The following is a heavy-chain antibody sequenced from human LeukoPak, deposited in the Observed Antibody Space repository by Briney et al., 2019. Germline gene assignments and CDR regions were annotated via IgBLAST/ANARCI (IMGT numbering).Heavy chain of an antibody. Sequence: SRTLSLACAVSGGSISSSNWWSWIRQPPGKGLEWIGEIYHSGSTNYNPSLKSRVTTSVDKSKTQFSLKLSSVTAADTAVYYCARDKWEPRYAFDTWGQGTMVTVSS. J-gene: IGHJ3*02. D-gene: IGHD1-26*01. CDR3: ARDKWEPRYAFDT. V-gene: IGHV4-4*02. CDR2: IYHSGST. CDR1: GGSISSSNW.